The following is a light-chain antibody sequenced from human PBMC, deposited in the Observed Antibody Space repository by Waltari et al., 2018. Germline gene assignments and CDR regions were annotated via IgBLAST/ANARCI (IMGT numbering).Light chain of an antibody. CDR3: QQYNNWPPYT. CDR1: QTVGSN. V-gene: IGKV3-15*01. CDR2: SAS. Sequence: EIVMTQSPATLSVSPGERATLSCRASQTVGSNLACYQQNPGRAPRLLIYSASTRATGIPARFSGSGSGTEFTLTISSLQSEDFAVYYCQQYNNWPPYTFGQGTKLEIK. J-gene: IGKJ2*01.